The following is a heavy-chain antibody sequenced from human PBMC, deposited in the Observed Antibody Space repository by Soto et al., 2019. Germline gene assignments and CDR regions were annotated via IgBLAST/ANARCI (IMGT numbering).Heavy chain of an antibody. D-gene: IGHD4-4*01. CDR2: ISGSGGST. CDR3: AKVAVTINYYYYGMDV. CDR1: GFTFSSYA. J-gene: IGHJ6*02. V-gene: IGHV3-23*01. Sequence: PGGSLRLSCAASGFTFSSYAMSWVRQAPGKGLEWVSAISGSGGSTYYADSVKGRFTISRDNSKNTLYLQMNSLRAEDTAVYYCAKVAVTINYYYYGMDVWGQGTTVTVSS.